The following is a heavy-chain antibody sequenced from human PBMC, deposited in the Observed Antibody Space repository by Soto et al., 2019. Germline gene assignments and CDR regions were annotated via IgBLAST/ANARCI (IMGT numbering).Heavy chain of an antibody. V-gene: IGHV3-7*03. CDR2: IKYDGSEK. J-gene: IGHJ4*02. D-gene: IGHD3-16*01. CDR3: ARGLYSRGY. Sequence: EVQLVESGGGLVQPGGSLRLSCVASGFTFSSNWMSWVRQAPGKGLAWLANIKYDGSEKYYGDSVKGRFAISRDNAKNSLYLQMNSLSVDDTAVYYCARGLYSRGYWGQGTLVTVSS. CDR1: GFTFSSNW.